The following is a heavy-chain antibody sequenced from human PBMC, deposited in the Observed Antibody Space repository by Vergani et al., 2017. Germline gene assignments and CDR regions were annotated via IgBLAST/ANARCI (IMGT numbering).Heavy chain of an antibody. D-gene: IGHD3-9*01. CDR3: AEGDYGSLTGYRY. V-gene: IGHV1-46*03. Sequence: QVQVVQSGAEVKKSGASVKVSCKTSGYTFSNYYMHWVRQAPGQGLEWMGIINPSGGHTYYAKKFQGRVTMTRDTSTSTVYMELSSLRTEDTAIYYCAEGDYGSLTGYRYWGQGALGTVS. CDR1: GYTFSNYY. CDR2: INPSGGHT. J-gene: IGHJ4*02.